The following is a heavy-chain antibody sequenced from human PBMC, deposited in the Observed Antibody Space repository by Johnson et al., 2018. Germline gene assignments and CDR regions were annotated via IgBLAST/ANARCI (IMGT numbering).Heavy chain of an antibody. CDR2: IKQDGSEK. Sequence: EVQLVESGGGLVQPGGSLRLSCAASGISFSGYWMSWVRQAPGKGLEWVANIKQDGSEKYYVDSVKGRFTISRDNYKKSLYLQMNSLRVEDTAMYYCATISSPLDYWGQGTLVTVSS. D-gene: IGHD2-2*01. V-gene: IGHV3-7*01. CDR1: GISFSGYW. J-gene: IGHJ4*02. CDR3: ATISSPLDY.